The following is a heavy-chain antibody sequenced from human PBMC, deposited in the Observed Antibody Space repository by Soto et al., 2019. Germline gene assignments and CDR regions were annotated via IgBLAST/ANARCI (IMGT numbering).Heavy chain of an antibody. J-gene: IGHJ3*01. Sequence: QVPLVQSGAELKKPGASVNISCQASGFTFSDTLINWVRQGPGQRLEWMGWINPANGNTRYSESFQGRVTISSLSSASTAYVALSDLTSEDTAVYYCARDIVGVGRRANDAFDVWGQGTMITVSS. CDR1: GFTFSDTL. CDR2: INPANGNT. D-gene: IGHD1-26*01. V-gene: IGHV1-3*01. CDR3: ARDIVGVGRRANDAFDV.